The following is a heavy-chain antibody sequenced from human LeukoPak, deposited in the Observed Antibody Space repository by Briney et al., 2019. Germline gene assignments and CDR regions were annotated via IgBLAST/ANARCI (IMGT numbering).Heavy chain of an antibody. Sequence: GGSLRLSCAASGCTFSHSGMHWVRQAPGKGLEWVAVIWSDGSNENYADSVKGRFTISRDNPKNTLYLQMTSLRVEDTAMYYCARDLGGKPFDYWGQGTLVTVSS. CDR2: IWSDGSNE. V-gene: IGHV3-33*01. CDR3: ARDLGGKPFDY. CDR1: GCTFSHSG. J-gene: IGHJ4*02. D-gene: IGHD3-16*01.